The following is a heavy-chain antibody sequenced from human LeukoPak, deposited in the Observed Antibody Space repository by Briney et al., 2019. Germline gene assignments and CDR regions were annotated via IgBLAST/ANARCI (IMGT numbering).Heavy chain of an antibody. J-gene: IGHJ4*02. V-gene: IGHV3-7*01. CDR1: GFTFNSYW. CDR3: ARDRVWTVLY. D-gene: IGHD6-13*01. Sequence: PGGSLRLSCAASGFTFNSYWMSWARQAPGKGLEWVADINQDGSEMYYVDSLKGRFTISRDNAKNSVYLQMSSLRAEDTAVYYCARDRVWTVLYWGQGTLVTVSS. CDR2: INQDGSEM.